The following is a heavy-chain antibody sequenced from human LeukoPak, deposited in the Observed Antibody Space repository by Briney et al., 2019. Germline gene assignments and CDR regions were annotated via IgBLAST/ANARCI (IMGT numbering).Heavy chain of an antibody. D-gene: IGHD3-22*01. CDR3: ARDGRRTYYYDSSGYPPLDY. Sequence: SETLSLTCTVSGDSISSYYWSWIRQPPGKGLEWIGYIYYSGSTYYNPSLKSRVTISVDTSKNQFSLKLSSVTAADTAVYYCARDGRRTYYYDSSGYPPLDYWGQGTLVTVSS. CDR1: GDSISSYY. V-gene: IGHV4-59*01. J-gene: IGHJ4*02. CDR2: IYYSGST.